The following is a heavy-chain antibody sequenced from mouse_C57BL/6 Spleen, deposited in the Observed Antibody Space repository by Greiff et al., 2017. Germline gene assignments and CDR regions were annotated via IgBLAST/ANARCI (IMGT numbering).Heavy chain of an antibody. CDR2: IYPRSGNT. CDR3: ARRTTTVVARGYFDY. Sequence: VKLVESGAELARPGASVKLSCKASGYTFTSYGISWVKQRTGQGLEWIGEIYPRSGNTYYNEKFKGKATLTADKSSSTAYMELRSLTSVDSAVYFCARRTTTVVARGYFDYWGQGTTLAVSS. J-gene: IGHJ2*01. V-gene: IGHV1-81*01. CDR1: GYTFTSYG. D-gene: IGHD1-1*01.